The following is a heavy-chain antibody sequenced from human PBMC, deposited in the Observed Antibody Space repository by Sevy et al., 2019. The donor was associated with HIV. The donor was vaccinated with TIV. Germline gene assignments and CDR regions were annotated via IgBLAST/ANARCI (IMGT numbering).Heavy chain of an antibody. V-gene: IGHV5-51*01. CDR2: IYPGDSDT. J-gene: IGHJ6*02. Sequence: GESLKISCKGSGYSFTSYWIGWVRQMHGKGLEWMGIIYPGDSDTRYSPSFQGQVTISADKSISTAYLQWSSLKASDTAMYYCARAKIAAAGTLYYYGMDVWGQGTTVTVSS. D-gene: IGHD6-13*01. CDR1: GYSFTSYW. CDR3: ARAKIAAAGTLYYYGMDV.